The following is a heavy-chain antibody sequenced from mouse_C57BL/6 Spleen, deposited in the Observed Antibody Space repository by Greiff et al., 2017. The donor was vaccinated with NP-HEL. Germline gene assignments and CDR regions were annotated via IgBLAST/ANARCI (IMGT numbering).Heavy chain of an antibody. Sequence: QVQLKQPGAELVKPGASVKLSCKASGYTFTSYWMHWVKQRPGQGLEWIGMIHPNSGSTNYNEKFKSKATLTVDKSSSTAYMQLSSLTSEDSAVYYCARQYYGSYAMDYWGQGTSVTVSS. D-gene: IGHD2-2*01. V-gene: IGHV1-64*01. CDR3: ARQYYGSYAMDY. CDR1: GYTFTSYW. CDR2: IHPNSGST. J-gene: IGHJ4*01.